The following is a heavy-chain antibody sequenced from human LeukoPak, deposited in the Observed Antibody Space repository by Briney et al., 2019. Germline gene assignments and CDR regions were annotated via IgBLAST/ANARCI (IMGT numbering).Heavy chain of an antibody. J-gene: IGHJ5*02. V-gene: IGHV1-69*05. D-gene: IGHD6-6*01. Sequence: ASVTVSCKASGGTFSSYAISWVRQAPGQGLEWMGGIIPIFGTANYAQKFQGRVTITTDESTSTAYMELSSLRSEDTAVYYCARCSSSEAPGWFDPWGQGTLVTVSS. CDR3: ARCSSSEAPGWFDP. CDR1: GGTFSSYA. CDR2: IIPIFGTA.